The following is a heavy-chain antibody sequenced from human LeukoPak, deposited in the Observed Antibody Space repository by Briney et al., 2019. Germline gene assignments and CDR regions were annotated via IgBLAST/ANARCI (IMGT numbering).Heavy chain of an antibody. V-gene: IGHV4-59*01. CDR3: ARGGSSCDGCDNWFDP. D-gene: IGHD2-2*01. Sequence: SETLSLTCRVSGDSIRNYYWRWIRQSPGKGLEWIGYVDKSGSTNYNPSFKSRVIVSSDTSRNEFSLNLNSVTAADTAIYYCARGGSSCDGCDNWFDPWGQGTRVTVSS. CDR2: VDKSGST. CDR1: GDSIRNYY. J-gene: IGHJ5*02.